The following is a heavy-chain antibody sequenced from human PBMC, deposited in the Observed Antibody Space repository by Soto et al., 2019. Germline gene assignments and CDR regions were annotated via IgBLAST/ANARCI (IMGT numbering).Heavy chain of an antibody. J-gene: IGHJ5*02. CDR3: ARMISSGWVSNSNWLDP. D-gene: IGHD6-19*01. Sequence: PGESLKISCKSSGYSFTGYWISWVRQMPGKGLEWMGRIDPSDSYTNYSPSFQGHVTISADKSISTAYLQWSSLKASDTAMYYCARMISSGWVSNSNWLDPWGQGTLVTVSS. CDR2: IDPSDSYT. CDR1: GYSFTGYW. V-gene: IGHV5-10-1*01.